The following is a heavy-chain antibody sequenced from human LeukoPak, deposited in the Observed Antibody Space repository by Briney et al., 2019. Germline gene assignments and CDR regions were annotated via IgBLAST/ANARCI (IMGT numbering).Heavy chain of an antibody. V-gene: IGHV4-34*01. CDR2: INHSGST. J-gene: IGHJ4*02. CDR1: GGSFSGYY. CDR3: AREVGYCSSTSCYVRFDY. D-gene: IGHD2-2*01. Sequence: SETLSLTCAVDGGSFSGYYWSWIRQPPGKGLEWIGEINHSGSTNYNPSLKSRVTISVDTSKNQFSLKLSSVTAADTAVYYCAREVGYCSSTSCYVRFDYWGQGTLVTVSS.